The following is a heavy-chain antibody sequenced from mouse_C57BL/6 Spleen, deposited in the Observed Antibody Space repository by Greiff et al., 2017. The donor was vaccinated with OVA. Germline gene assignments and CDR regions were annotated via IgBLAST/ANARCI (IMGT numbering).Heavy chain of an antibody. J-gene: IGHJ2*01. V-gene: IGHV5-4*01. CDR1: GFTFSSYA. Sequence: EVKLVESGGGLVKPGGSLKLSCAASGFTFSSYAMSWVRQTPEKRLEWVATISDGGGYTYYPDNVKGRFTISRDTAKNTLYLQLSHLKSEDTAMYCCARDQDGSRGYYLDYWGQGTTVTVSS. CDR3: ARDQDGSRGYYLDY. D-gene: IGHD6-1*01. CDR2: ISDGGGYT.